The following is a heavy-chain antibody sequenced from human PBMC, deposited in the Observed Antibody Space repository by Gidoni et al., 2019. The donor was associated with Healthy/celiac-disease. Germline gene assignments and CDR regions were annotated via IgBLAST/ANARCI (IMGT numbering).Heavy chain of an antibody. CDR1: GGSFSGYY. CDR2: INHSGST. D-gene: IGHD7-27*01. CDR3: ARRKRRPELTGSESEFDP. Sequence: QVQLQQWGAGLLKPSETLSLTCAVYGGSFSGYYWSWIRQPPGKGLEWIGEINHSGSTNYNPSLKSRVTISVDTSKNQFSLKLSSVTAADTAVYYCARRKRRPELTGSESEFDPWGQGTLVTVSS. V-gene: IGHV4-34*01. J-gene: IGHJ5*02.